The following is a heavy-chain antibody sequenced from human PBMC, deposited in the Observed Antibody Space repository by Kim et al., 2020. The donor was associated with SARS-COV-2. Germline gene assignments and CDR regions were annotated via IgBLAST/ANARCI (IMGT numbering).Heavy chain of an antibody. CDR3: ARRAGGYGMDV. Sequence: GESLKISCKGSGYSFATHWIAWVRQMPGKGLEWMGIIYPGDSDTRYNPSFQGQVTMSADGSISTAYLQWSSLKASDSAMYYCARRAGGYGMDVWGQGTTVTVSS. J-gene: IGHJ6*02. V-gene: IGHV5-51*01. CDR2: IYPGDSDT. CDR1: GYSFATHW.